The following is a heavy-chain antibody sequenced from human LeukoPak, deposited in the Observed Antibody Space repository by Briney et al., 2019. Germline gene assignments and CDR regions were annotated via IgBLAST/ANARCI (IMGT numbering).Heavy chain of an antibody. D-gene: IGHD1-26*01. Sequence: GGSLRLSCAASGFTFSSYNMNWVRQSPGKGLEWVSCISSGSSYIYYADSVKGRFTISRDNAKNSLYLQMNSLRAEDTAVYYCARLVGATDSPSDYWGQGSLATVSS. CDR3: ARLVGATDSPSDY. V-gene: IGHV3-21*01. CDR2: ISSGSSYI. J-gene: IGHJ4*02. CDR1: GFTFSSYN.